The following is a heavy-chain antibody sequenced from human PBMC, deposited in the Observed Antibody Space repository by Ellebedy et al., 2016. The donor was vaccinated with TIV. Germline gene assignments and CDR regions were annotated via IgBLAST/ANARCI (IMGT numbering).Heavy chain of an antibody. CDR2: IKEDGSEK. Sequence: GESLKISCAASGFTLSNYWMNWVRQTPGKGLEWVANIKEDGSEKSHVNSVKGRFTISRDNAKNSLYLQMNSLRAEDTAVYYCTRDLPGRDGFRYFDLWGRGTLVTVSS. V-gene: IGHV3-7*03. CDR3: TRDLPGRDGFRYFDL. CDR1: GFTLSNYW. D-gene: IGHD5-24*01. J-gene: IGHJ2*01.